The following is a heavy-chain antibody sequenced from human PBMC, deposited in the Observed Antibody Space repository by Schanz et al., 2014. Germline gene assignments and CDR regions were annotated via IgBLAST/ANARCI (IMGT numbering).Heavy chain of an antibody. CDR2: IIPSLGLA. CDR3: ARGYGDSPTDF. Sequence: VQLEQSGAEVKKPGSSVKVSCKASGGTFSSFGINWVRQAPGQGLEWMGRIIPSLGLAKYEQKFQGRVTITADRSTSTAYMELSSLRSEDTAVYYCARGYGDSPTDFWGQGTLVTVAS. J-gene: IGHJ4*02. D-gene: IGHD4-17*01. V-gene: IGHV1-69*04. CDR1: GGTFSSFG.